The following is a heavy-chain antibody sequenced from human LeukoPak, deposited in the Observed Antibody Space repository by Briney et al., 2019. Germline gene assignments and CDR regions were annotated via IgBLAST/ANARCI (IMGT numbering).Heavy chain of an antibody. D-gene: IGHD1-26*01. CDR3: ARGGRGSYYLLY. V-gene: IGHV4-34*01. J-gene: IGHJ4*02. Sequence: SETLSLTFAVYGGSLSGYYWSWIRQPPGEGLEWIGEINHSGSTNYNPSLKSRVTISVDTSKNQFSLKLSSVTAADTAVYYCARGGRGSYYLLYWGQGTLVTVSS. CDR2: INHSGST. CDR1: GGSLSGYY.